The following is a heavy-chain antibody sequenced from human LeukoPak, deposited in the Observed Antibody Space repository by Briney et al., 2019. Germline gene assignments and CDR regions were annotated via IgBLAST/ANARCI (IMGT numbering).Heavy chain of an antibody. Sequence: SETLSLTCAVYGGSFSGYYWSWIRQPPGKGLEWIGEINHSGSTNYNPSLKSRVTISVDTSKNQFSLKLSSVTAADTAVYYCARLGSNLYFDYWGQGTLVTVSS. J-gene: IGHJ4*02. CDR3: ARLGSNLYFDY. CDR1: GGSFSGYY. V-gene: IGHV4-34*01. D-gene: IGHD1-14*01. CDR2: INHSGST.